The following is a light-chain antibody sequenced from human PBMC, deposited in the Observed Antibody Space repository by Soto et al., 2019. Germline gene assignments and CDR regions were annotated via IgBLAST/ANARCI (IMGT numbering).Light chain of an antibody. CDR1: QSVSSN. CDR2: GAS. J-gene: IGKJ1*01. CDR3: QQYNGFPRT. Sequence: EIVMTQSPATLSVSPGERATLSCRAGQSVSSNLAWYQQKPGQAPRLLIYGASTRATGIPSRFSGSGSGTEFTLIISGLQPDDFATYYCQQYNGFPRTFGQGTKVDIK. V-gene: IGKV3-15*01.